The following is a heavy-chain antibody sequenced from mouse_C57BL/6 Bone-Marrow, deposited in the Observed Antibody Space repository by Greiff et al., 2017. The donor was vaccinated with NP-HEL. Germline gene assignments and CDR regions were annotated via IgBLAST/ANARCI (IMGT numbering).Heavy chain of an antibody. CDR1: GYTFTSYW. CDR2: INPSNGGT. CDR3: ARDLNGSSYAWFAY. V-gene: IGHV1-53*01. Sequence: QVQLQQPGTELVKPGASVKLSCKASGYTFTSYWMHWVKQRPGQGLEWIGNINPSNGGTNYNEKFKSKATLTVDKSSSTAYMQLSSLTSEESAVDYCARDLNGSSYAWFAYWGQGTLVTVSA. J-gene: IGHJ3*01. D-gene: IGHD1-1*01.